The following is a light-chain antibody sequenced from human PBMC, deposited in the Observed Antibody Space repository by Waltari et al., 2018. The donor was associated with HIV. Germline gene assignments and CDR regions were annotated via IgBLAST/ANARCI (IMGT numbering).Light chain of an antibody. CDR3: QSYDSSLTMV. Sequence: QSVLTQPPSVSGAPGQRVTTPSTGGSPNIGPGYDVNWYQRLPGTAPKLLIFATINRPSGVPDRFSGSSSGTPASLAITGLQAEDEADYYCQSYDSSLTMVFGGGTKVTVL. V-gene: IGLV1-40*01. J-gene: IGLJ2*01. CDR2: ATI. CDR1: SPNIGPGYD.